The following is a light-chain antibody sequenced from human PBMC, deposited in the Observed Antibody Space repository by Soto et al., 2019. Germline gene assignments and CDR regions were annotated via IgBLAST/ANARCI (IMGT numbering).Light chain of an antibody. V-gene: IGKV1-5*03. CDR2: KAS. CDR1: QSISNW. J-gene: IGKJ1*01. Sequence: DIQMTQAPSALSASVGNRVTITCRASQSISNWLAWYQQKPWTAPNLLIYKASTLQSGVPSRFSGSGSGTEFTLTISSLQPDDSATYYCQQSSDNWTFGQGTKVEIK. CDR3: QQSSDNWT.